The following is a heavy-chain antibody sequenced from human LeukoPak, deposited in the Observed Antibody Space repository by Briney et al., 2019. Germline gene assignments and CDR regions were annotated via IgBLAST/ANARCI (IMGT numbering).Heavy chain of an antibody. J-gene: IGHJ4*02. V-gene: IGHV3-30*02. Sequence: GGSLRLSCAASGFTFSSYGMHWVRQAPGKGLEWVAFIRYDGSNKYYADSVKGRFTISRDNSKNTLYLQMNSLRAEDTAVYYCAKDQTGPIVVVPAATDYWGQGTLVTVSS. CDR3: AKDQTGPIVVVPAATDY. D-gene: IGHD2-2*01. CDR1: GFTFSSYG. CDR2: IRYDGSNK.